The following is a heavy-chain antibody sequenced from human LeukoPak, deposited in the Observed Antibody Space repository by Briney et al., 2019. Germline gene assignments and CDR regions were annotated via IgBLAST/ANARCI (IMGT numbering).Heavy chain of an antibody. CDR3: ARGPYYGSGTLDY. CDR1: GFTFHSYG. Sequence: PGGSLRLSCAASGFTFHSYGMHWVRQAPGKGLEWVAVLSYDGSDKYYSDSVEGRFTISRDNSNNMLYLQMNSLRAEDTAVYYCARGPYYGSGTLDYWGQGTLVTVSS. CDR2: LSYDGSDK. J-gene: IGHJ4*02. V-gene: IGHV3-33*01. D-gene: IGHD3-10*01.